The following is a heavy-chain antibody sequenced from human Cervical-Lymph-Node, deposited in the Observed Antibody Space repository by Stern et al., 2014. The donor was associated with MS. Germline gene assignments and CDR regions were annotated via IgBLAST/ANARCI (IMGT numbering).Heavy chain of an antibody. CDR1: GFTFSSYG. J-gene: IGHJ4*02. D-gene: IGHD6-13*01. Sequence: EVQLVQSGGGVVQPGRSLRLTCTVSGFTFSSYGMHWVRQAPGKGLEWVSVVSGSGTVTDYADSVKGRFTISRDNSKNKVYLQLNSLRAADTAVYYCARGNRPVIAAAGSFDSWGQGALVTVSS. CDR2: VSGSGTVT. CDR3: ARGNRPVIAAAGSFDS. V-gene: IGHV3-23*04.